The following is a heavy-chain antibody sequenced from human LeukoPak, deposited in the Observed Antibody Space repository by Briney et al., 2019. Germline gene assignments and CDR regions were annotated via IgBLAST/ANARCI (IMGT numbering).Heavy chain of an antibody. V-gene: IGHV3-21*01. CDR1: GFTLSSYS. CDR2: ISSSSSYI. CDR3: ARYRWELLEGPDAFDI. J-gene: IGHJ3*02. Sequence: KTGGSLRLSCAASGFTLSSYSMNWVRQAPGKGLVWVSSISSSSSYIYYADSVKGRFTISRDNAKNSLYLQMNSVRAEDTAVYYCARYRWELLEGPDAFDIWGQGTMVTVSS. D-gene: IGHD1-26*01.